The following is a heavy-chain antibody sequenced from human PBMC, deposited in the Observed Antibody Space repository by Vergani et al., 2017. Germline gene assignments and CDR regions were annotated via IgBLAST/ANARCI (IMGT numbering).Heavy chain of an antibody. CDR2: IYRTGRT. CDR1: GFSIDNGYY. Sequence: QVQLQESGPGLVKPSETLSLTCAVSGFSIDNGYYWDWIRQPPGKGLEWIGSIYRTGRTHFNPSLKSRVTISVDTSNNHFSLRLNSLTAADTAVYYCARRSVFHGGPYYYYYMDVWGKGTTVTVSS. V-gene: IGHV4-38-2*01. CDR3: ARRSVFHGGPYYYYYMDV. D-gene: IGHD4-23*01. J-gene: IGHJ6*03.